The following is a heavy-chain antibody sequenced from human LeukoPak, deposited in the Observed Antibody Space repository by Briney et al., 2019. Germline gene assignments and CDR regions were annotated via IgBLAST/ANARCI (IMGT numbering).Heavy chain of an antibody. CDR1: GFTFSSFS. V-gene: IGHV3-48*01. Sequence: GGSQTLLCAPSGFTFSSFSMNWVRGAPGKGRVCVSYISSSGSTIFYAGSVNDRFTISKENAKNSLYLKMNSLRADDTPVYYCARGHTRRETTVTTGEYYYYYGMDVWGQGTTVTVSS. CDR3: ARGHTRRETTVTTGEYYYYYGMDV. J-gene: IGHJ6*02. CDR2: ISSSGSTI. D-gene: IGHD4-11*01.